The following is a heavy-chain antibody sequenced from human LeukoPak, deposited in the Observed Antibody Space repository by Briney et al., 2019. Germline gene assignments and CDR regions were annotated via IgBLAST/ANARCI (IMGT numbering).Heavy chain of an antibody. D-gene: IGHD3-22*01. J-gene: IGHJ4*02. CDR2: ISSRGSTI. V-gene: IGHV3-11*01. CDR1: GFTLSDYY. Sequence: GRSLRLSCAASGFTLSDYYMSWVRQAPGKGLEWVSYISSRGSTIYYADSVKGRFTISRDNAKNSVYLQMNSLRAEDTAVYYCARAPGDSSGYQWGQGTLVTVAS. CDR3: ARAPGDSSGYQ.